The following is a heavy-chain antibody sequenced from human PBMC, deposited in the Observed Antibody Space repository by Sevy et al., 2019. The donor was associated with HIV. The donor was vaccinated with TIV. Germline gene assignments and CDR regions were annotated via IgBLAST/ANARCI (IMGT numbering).Heavy chain of an antibody. J-gene: IGHJ1*01. V-gene: IGHV3-30*18. Sequence: GGSLRLSCAASGLTFSSYGMHWVRQAPGKGLEWVAVISYDGSNKYYADSVKGRFTISRDNSKNTLYLQMNSLRAEDTAVYYCAKDAAPPSLYSSGWYAGYFQHWGQGTLVTVSS. D-gene: IGHD6-19*01. CDR3: AKDAAPPSLYSSGWYAGYFQH. CDR1: GLTFSSYG. CDR2: ISYDGSNK.